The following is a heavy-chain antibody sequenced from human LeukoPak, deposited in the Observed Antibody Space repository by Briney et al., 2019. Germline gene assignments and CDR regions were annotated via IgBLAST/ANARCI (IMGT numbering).Heavy chain of an antibody. J-gene: IGHJ4*02. D-gene: IGHD6-19*01. V-gene: IGHV3-23*01. CDR3: AKDVAPDSGWVLDY. CDR1: GLTFSTYS. Sequence: GGSLRLSCAVSGLTFSTYSMTWVRQGPGKGLEWVSSIYNSGAKIFYADSVKGRFTISRDNSKNMLYLQMNSLRVEDTAVYYCAKDVAPDSGWVLDYWGQGTLVTVSS. CDR2: IYNSGAKI.